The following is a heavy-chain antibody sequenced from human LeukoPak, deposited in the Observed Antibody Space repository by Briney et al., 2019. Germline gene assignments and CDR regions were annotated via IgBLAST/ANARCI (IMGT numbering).Heavy chain of an antibody. CDR2: IYIGGST. CDR1: GFTVSSNY. J-gene: IGHJ3*02. CDR3: ARLRFLEWFDAFDI. D-gene: IGHD3-3*01. Sequence: GGSLRLSCAASGFTVSSNYMSWVRQAPGKGLEWVSIIYIGGSTYYADSVKGRFTISRDNSKNTLYLQMSSLRAEDTAVHYCARLRFLEWFDAFDIWGQGTMVTVSS. V-gene: IGHV3-66*01.